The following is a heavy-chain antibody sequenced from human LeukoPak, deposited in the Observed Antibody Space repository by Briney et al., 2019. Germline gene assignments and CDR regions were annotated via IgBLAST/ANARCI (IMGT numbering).Heavy chain of an antibody. J-gene: IGHJ3*02. Sequence: ASVKVSCKASGYTFTSYGISWVRQAPGQGLEWMGWISAYNGNTNYAQKLQGRVTMTTDTSTSTAYMELRSLRSDDTAVYYCARERNDYGGNPNAFDIWGQGTMVTVSS. D-gene: IGHD4-23*01. CDR3: ARERNDYGGNPNAFDI. V-gene: IGHV1-18*01. CDR2: ISAYNGNT. CDR1: GYTFTSYG.